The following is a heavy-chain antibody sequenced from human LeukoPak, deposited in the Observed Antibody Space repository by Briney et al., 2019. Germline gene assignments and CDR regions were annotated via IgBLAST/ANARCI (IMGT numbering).Heavy chain of an antibody. Sequence: PGGSLRLSCEASGFTFSTYWITWVRQAPGKGLEWVATTYHDGSEKYFVDSVKGRFTISRDNAKNTLYLQMNSLRAEDTAVYYCASYYYDNGGYWDAFDIWGQGTMVTVSS. V-gene: IGHV3-7*02. CDR1: GFTFSTYW. D-gene: IGHD3-22*01. CDR2: TYHDGSEK. CDR3: ASYYYDNGGYWDAFDI. J-gene: IGHJ3*02.